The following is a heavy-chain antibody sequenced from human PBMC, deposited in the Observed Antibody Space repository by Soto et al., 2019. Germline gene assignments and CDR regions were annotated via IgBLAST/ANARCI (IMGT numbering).Heavy chain of an antibody. CDR3: AIDRGRSGEAYFDY. CDR2: IIPIFGTA. D-gene: IGHD3-16*01. CDR1: GGTFSSYA. V-gene: IGHV1-69*01. J-gene: IGHJ4*02. Sequence: QVQLVQSGAEVKKPGSSVKVSCKASGGTFSSYAISWVRQAPGQGLEWMGGIIPIFGTANYAQKFQGRVTITADESTSTAYMGLSSLRSEDTAVYYCAIDRGRSGEAYFDYWGQGTLVTVSS.